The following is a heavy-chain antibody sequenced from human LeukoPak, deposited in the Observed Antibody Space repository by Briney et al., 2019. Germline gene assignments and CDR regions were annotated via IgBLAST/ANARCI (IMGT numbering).Heavy chain of an antibody. D-gene: IGHD6-13*01. V-gene: IGHV1-2*02. Sequence: GASVKVSCKASGYTFTGYYMHWVRQAPGQGLEWMGWINPNSGGTNYAQKFQGRVTMTRDTSISTAYMELSRLRSDDTAVYYCARDLSSSWGSCLDYWGQGTLVTVSS. J-gene: IGHJ4*02. CDR1: GYTFTGYY. CDR3: ARDLSSSWGSCLDY. CDR2: INPNSGGT.